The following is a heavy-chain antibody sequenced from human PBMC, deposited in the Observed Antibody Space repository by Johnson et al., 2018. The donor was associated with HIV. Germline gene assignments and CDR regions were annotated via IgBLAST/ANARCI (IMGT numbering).Heavy chain of an antibody. V-gene: IGHV3-13*01. CDR2: IGTTGDR. J-gene: IGHJ3*02. Sequence: VQLVESGGGVVQPGRSLRLSCAASGFIFSSYDMHWVRQATGRGLEWVSGIGTTGDRYYPGSVKGRFTISRENAKNSLYLQMNSLRAGDTAVYYCARESGWRGGAFDIWGQGTMVTVSS. CDR1: GFIFSSYD. CDR3: ARESGWRGGAFDI. D-gene: IGHD6-19*01.